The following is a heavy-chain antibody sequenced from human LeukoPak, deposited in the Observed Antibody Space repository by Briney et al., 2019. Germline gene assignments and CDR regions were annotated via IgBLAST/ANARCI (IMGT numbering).Heavy chain of an antibody. J-gene: IGHJ4*02. CDR2: ISYDGSNK. V-gene: IGHV3-30*18. Sequence: PGRSLRLSCAASGFTFSSYGMHWVRQAPGKGLEWVAVISYDGSNKYYADSVKGRFTISRDNSKNTLYLQMNSLRAEDTAVYYCAKDFGWRSVDTAMVNYWGQGTLVTVSS. CDR1: GFTFSSYG. CDR3: AKDFGWRSVDTAMVNY. D-gene: IGHD5-18*01.